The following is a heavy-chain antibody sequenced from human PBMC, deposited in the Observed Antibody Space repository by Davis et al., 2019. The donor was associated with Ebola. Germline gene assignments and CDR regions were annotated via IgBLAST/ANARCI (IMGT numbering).Heavy chain of an antibody. CDR2: INHSGST. V-gene: IGHV4-34*01. D-gene: IGHD2-2*01. CDR3: ARHGQAYCSSTSCYLNWFDP. J-gene: IGHJ5*02. CDR1: GGSFSSYY. Sequence: MPSETLSLTCAVYGGSFSSYYWSWIRQPPGKGLEWIGEINHSGSTNYNPSLKSRVTISVDTSKNQFSLKLSSVTAADTAVYYCARHGQAYCSSTSCYLNWFDPWGQGTLVTVSS.